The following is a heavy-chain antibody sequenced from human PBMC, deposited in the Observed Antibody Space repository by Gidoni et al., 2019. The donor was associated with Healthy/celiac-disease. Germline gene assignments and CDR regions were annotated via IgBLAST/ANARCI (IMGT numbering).Heavy chain of an antibody. D-gene: IGHD6-13*01. J-gene: IGHJ4*02. CDR1: GFTFDDYA. Sequence: EVQLVESGGGLVQPGRSLRLSCAASGFTFDDYAMHWVRQAPGKGLEWVSGISWNSGSIGYADSVKGRFTISRDNAKNSLYLQMNSLRAEDTALYYCAKDIEQQLGLGFDYWGQGTLVTVSS. V-gene: IGHV3-9*01. CDR2: ISWNSGSI. CDR3: AKDIEQQLGLGFDY.